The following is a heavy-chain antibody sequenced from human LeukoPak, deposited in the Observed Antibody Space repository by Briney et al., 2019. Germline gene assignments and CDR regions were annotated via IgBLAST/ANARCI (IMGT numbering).Heavy chain of an antibody. D-gene: IGHD6-13*01. CDR3: ARDGSSWNFDY. V-gene: IGHV3-11*01. CDR2: ISSSSSTI. Sequence: EPGGSLRLSCAASGFTFSDHYMSWIRQAPGKGLEWVSYISSSSSTIFYADSVKGRFTISRDNAKKSLYLQMNSLRAEDTAVYYCARDGSSWNFDYWGQGILVTVTS. CDR1: GFTFSDHY. J-gene: IGHJ4*02.